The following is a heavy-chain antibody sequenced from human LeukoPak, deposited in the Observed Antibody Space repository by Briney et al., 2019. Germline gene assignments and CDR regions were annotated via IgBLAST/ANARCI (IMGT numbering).Heavy chain of an antibody. CDR3: ARSGLTYYYYYYYMDV. CDR1: GFIFSSYS. Sequence: PGGSLRLSCAASGFIFSSYSMNWVRQAPGKGLEWVSYISSSSSTIYYGDSVKGRSTISRDNAKNSLYLQMNSLRAEDTAVYYCARSGLTYYYYYYYMDVWGKGTTVTVSS. J-gene: IGHJ6*03. CDR2: ISSSSSTI. D-gene: IGHD3-10*01. V-gene: IGHV3-48*04.